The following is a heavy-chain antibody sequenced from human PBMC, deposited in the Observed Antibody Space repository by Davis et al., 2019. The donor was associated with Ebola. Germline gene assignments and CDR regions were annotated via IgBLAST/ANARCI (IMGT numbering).Heavy chain of an antibody. CDR3: ARGIAVAGLYRLDY. J-gene: IGHJ4*02. CDR2: ITTYNGNT. V-gene: IGHV1-18*01. D-gene: IGHD6-19*01. CDR1: GYSFTNYN. Sequence: ASVKVSCKTSGYSFTNYNINWVRQAPGEGLEWMGWITTYNGNTNFARRFQGRVTMTTDTSTTSAYMEVTNVTSDDTAVYFCARGIAVAGLYRLDYWGPGSLVIVSS.